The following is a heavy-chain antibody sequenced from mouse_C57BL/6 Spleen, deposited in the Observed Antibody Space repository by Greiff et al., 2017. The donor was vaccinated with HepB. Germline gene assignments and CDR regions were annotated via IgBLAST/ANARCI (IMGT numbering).Heavy chain of an antibody. CDR3: ARNPLYYYGSSDYAMDY. J-gene: IGHJ4*01. CDR2: IWSGGST. Sequence: QVQLKQSGPGLVQPSQSLSITCTVSGFSLTSYGVHWVRQSPGKGLEWLGVIWSGGSTDYNAAFISRLSISKDNSKSQVFFKMNSLQADDTAIYYCARNPLYYYGSSDYAMDYWGQGTSVTVSS. D-gene: IGHD1-1*01. CDR1: GFSLTSYG. V-gene: IGHV2-2*01.